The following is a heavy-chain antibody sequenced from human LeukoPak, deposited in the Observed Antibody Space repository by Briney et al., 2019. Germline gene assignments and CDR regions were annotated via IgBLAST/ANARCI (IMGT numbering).Heavy chain of an antibody. CDR3: VGRPYYYYGMDV. CDR2: IVGDTVT. V-gene: IGHV3-23*01. CDR1: GFTFNSYA. Sequence: PGGSLRLSCAASGFTFNSYAMSWVRQAPGKGLEWVSAIVGDTVTFYTDSVKGRFTISRDNSKNTLYLQMNGLRAEDTAIYYCVGRPYYYYGMDVWGQGTTVTVSS. J-gene: IGHJ6*02.